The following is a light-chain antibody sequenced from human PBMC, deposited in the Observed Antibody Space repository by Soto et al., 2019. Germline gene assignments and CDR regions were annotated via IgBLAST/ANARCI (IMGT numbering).Light chain of an antibody. J-gene: IGKJ5*01. V-gene: IGKV3-20*01. CDR3: QQCGGSPIT. CDR1: QSVSSSF. Sequence: EIVLTQSPGTLSLSPGERATLSCRASQSVSSSFLAWYQQKPGQAPRLFIYGASSRATGIPVRFSGSGSGTDFTLTISRLEPEDFAVYYCQQCGGSPITFGQGTRLEI. CDR2: GAS.